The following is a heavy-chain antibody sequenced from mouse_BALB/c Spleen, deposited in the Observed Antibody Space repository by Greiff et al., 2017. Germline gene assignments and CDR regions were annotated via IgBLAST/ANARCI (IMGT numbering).Heavy chain of an antibody. CDR3: TRDEGKRY. J-gene: IGHJ2*01. Sequence: EVQLVESGGGLVKPGGSLKLSCAASGFTFSSYTMSWVRQTPEKRLEWVATISSGGSYTYYPDSVKGRFTISRDNAKNTLYLQMSSLKSEDTAMYYCTRDEGKRYWGQGTTLTVSS. CDR1: GFTFSSYT. CDR2: ISSGGSYT. V-gene: IGHV5-6-4*01.